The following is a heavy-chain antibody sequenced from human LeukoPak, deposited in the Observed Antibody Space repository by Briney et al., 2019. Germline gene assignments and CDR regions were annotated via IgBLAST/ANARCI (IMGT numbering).Heavy chain of an antibody. CDR1: GFTFRSYA. D-gene: IGHD2-15*01. CDR2: ISGSGGST. Sequence: TGGSLRLSCAASGFTFRSYAMSWVRQAPGKGLEWVSVISGSGGSTYYEDSVKGRFTISRDNSKNTLYLQMNSLRAEDTAVYYCAKDIVDCSGGSCYHYFDYWGQGTLVTVSS. J-gene: IGHJ4*02. CDR3: AKDIVDCSGGSCYHYFDY. V-gene: IGHV3-23*01.